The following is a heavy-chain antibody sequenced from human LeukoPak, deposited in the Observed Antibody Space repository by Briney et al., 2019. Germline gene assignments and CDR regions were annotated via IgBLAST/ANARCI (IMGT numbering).Heavy chain of an antibody. CDR3: ARTGTAMVSAFDI. D-gene: IGHD5-18*01. J-gene: IGHJ3*02. V-gene: IGHV3-74*01. CDR1: GFTFSRYW. CDR2: INSDGGST. Sequence: GGSLRLSCAASGFTFSRYWMHWVRQAPGKGLVWVSRINSDGGSTNYADSVKGRFTISRDNAKNTLYLQMNSLRAEDTAVYYCARTGTAMVSAFDIWGQGTMVTVSS.